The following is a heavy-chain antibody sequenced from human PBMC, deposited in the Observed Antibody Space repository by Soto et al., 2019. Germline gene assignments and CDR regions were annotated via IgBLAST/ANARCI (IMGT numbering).Heavy chain of an antibody. J-gene: IGHJ6*03. CDR1: GFTFSSYA. Sequence: EVQLLESGGGLVQPGGSLRLSCAASGFTFSSYAMSWVRQAPGKGLEWVSAISGSGGSTYYADSVKGRFTISRDNSKNTLYLQMNSLRAEDTAVYYCTKAYGSGDTYYYDDYMDVWGKGTTVTVSS. CDR3: TKAYGSGDTYYYDDYMDV. CDR2: ISGSGGST. D-gene: IGHD3-10*01. V-gene: IGHV3-23*01.